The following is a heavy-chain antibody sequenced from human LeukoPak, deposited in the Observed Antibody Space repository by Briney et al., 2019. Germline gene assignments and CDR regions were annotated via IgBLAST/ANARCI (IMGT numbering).Heavy chain of an antibody. CDR1: GFSLETYR. CDR3: ARDRDTSGWNPERFDY. V-gene: IGHV3-7*01. J-gene: IGHJ4*02. D-gene: IGHD3-22*01. CDR2: IKHNETEK. Sequence: GGSLRLSCSVSGFSLETYRMTWVPQAPAKGLEWVANIKHNETEKNYVDSVKGRFTNSRDNAKKSIVLQMNGLRVEDTGVYYWARDRDTSGWNPERFDYWGRGTAVIVSS.